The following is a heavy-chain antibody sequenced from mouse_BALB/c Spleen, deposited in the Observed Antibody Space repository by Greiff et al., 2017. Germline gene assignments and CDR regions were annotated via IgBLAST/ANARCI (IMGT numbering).Heavy chain of an antibody. CDR1: GFTFSDYY. J-gene: IGHJ2*01. Sequence: EVQVVESGGGLVKPGGSLKLSCAASGFTFSDYYMYWVRQTPEKRLEWVATISDGGSYTYYPDSVKGRFTISRDNAKNNLYLQMSSLKSEDTAMYYCARDEDYDHYFDYWGQGTTLTVSS. CDR2: ISDGGSYT. V-gene: IGHV5-4*02. D-gene: IGHD2-4*01. CDR3: ARDEDYDHYFDY.